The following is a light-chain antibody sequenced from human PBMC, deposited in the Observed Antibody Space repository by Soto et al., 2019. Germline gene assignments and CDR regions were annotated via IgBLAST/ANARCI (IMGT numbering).Light chain of an antibody. J-gene: IGKJ2*02. CDR1: HSGGSK. Sequence: MTQSPATLSVSPGEISTLSCRASHSGGSKLIWYQHKPGQAPRLLIYGASARATGSPARFSGSGSGAEFTLTISSVQSEDSAIYYCQERSKWPLCTFGQGTKLEIK. CDR2: GAS. V-gene: IGKV3-15*01. CDR3: QERSKWPLCT.